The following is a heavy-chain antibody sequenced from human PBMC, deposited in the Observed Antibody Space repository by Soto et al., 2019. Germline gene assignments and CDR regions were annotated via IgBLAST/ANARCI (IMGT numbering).Heavy chain of an antibody. V-gene: IGHV1-8*02. CDR1: GFTFSNSA. CDR3: ARTLYGDNVDY. J-gene: IGHJ4*02. D-gene: IGHD4-17*01. CDR2: MNPNSGNT. Sequence: ASVKVSCKTSGFTFSNSAVQWVRQARGQRLEWMGWMNPNSGNTGYAQKFQGRVTMTRNTSISTAYMELSSLISEDTAVYYCARTLYGDNVDYWGQGTLVTVS.